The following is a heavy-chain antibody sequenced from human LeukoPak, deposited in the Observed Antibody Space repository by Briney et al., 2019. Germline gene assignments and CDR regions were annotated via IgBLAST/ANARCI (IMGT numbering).Heavy chain of an antibody. J-gene: IGHJ4*02. D-gene: IGHD5-12*01. Sequence: SETLSLTCTVSGGSVGGGSYYWSWIPQPPGKGLEWIVYIYYSGSTNYNPSLKSRVSISVDTSKTQFSLKLSSVTAADTAVYYCARDGYSGYHYYFDYWGQGTLVTVFS. CDR2: IYYSGST. CDR3: ARDGYSGYHYYFDY. V-gene: IGHV4-61*01. CDR1: GGSVGGGSYY.